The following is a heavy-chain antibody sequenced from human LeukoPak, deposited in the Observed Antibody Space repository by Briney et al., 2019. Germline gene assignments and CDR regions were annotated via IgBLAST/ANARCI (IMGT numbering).Heavy chain of an antibody. V-gene: IGHV3-11*01. CDR2: ISNTGYSK. CDR1: RFSFSAYY. Sequence: GGSLRLSCAASRFSFSAYYMSWIRQAPGKGLEYVSYISNTGYSKDYADSVKGRFTISRDNAGNSVFLQMNSLRAEDTAVDYWVRDWGIRGLTWWGQGALVTVSS. D-gene: IGHD3-10*01. CDR3: VRDWGIRGLTW. J-gene: IGHJ4*02.